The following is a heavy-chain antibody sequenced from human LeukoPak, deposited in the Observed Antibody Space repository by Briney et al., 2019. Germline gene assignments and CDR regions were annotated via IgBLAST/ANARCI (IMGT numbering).Heavy chain of an antibody. CDR2: IYHSGST. J-gene: IGHJ5*02. V-gene: IGHV4-38-2*02. CDR3: ASHGVAAAATRQDNWFDP. CDR1: TYSISSAYY. Sequence: PSETLSLTCSVSTYSISSAYYWGWIRQPPGKGLQWIGSIYHSGSTSYNPSLKSRVTISVDTSKNQFSLKLSSVTAADTAVYYCASHGVAAAATRQDNWFDPWGQGTLVTVSS. D-gene: IGHD6-13*01.